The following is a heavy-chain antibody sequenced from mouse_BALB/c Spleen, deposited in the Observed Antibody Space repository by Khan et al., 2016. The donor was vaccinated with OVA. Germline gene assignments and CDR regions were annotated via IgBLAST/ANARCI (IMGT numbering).Heavy chain of an antibody. Sequence: EVQLVESGPGLVKPSQSLSLTCTVTGYSITTGYGWNWLRQFPGNKLEWMGYISYSGSTNYNPSLKSRISITRDTSKNQFFLQLNSVTTEDTATYYCARTARMKYWGQGTTLTVSS. D-gene: IGHD1-2*01. CDR2: ISYSGST. J-gene: IGHJ2*01. V-gene: IGHV3-2*02. CDR1: GYSITTGYG. CDR3: ARTARMKY.